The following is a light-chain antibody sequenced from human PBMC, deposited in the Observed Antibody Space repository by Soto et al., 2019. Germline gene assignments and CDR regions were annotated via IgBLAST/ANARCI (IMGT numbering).Light chain of an antibody. CDR1: SSDVGSYNL. J-gene: IGLJ2*01. CDR2: EVS. CDR3: CSYAGSSTGVV. Sequence: SVLTQPASVSGSPGQSITISCTGTSSDVGSYNLVSWYQQHPGKAPKLMIYEVSKRPSGVSNRFSGSKSGNTASLTISGLHAEDEADYYCCSYAGSSTGVVFGGGTKLTVL. V-gene: IGLV2-23*02.